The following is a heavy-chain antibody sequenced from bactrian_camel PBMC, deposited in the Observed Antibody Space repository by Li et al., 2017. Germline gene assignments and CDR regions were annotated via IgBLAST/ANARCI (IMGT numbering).Heavy chain of an antibody. CDR2: IDAASGTT. V-gene: IGHV3S63*01. CDR1: GLTFDLYA. D-gene: IGHD3*01. J-gene: IGHJ4*01. Sequence: VQLVESGGGLVQAGESLTLSCAVSGLTFDLYAMNWIRQAPGNEREGVAGIDAASGTTRYADSVKGRFTISQDNAKTVYLQMDSLKPDDTAMYYCAAGRVCVDLGRGRPDYWGQGTQVTVS. CDR3: AAGRVCVDLGRGRPDY.